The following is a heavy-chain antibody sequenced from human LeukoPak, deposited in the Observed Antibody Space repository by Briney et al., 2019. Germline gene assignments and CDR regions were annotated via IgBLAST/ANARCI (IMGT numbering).Heavy chain of an antibody. CDR3: VRVRQPIYYYYGMDV. Sequence: GESLKISCKGSGYSFTSYWIGWVRQMPGKGLEWMGIIYPGDSDTRYSPSFQGQVTISADKSISTAYLQWSSLKASDTAMYYCVRVRQPIYYYYGMDVWGQGTTVTVSS. CDR2: IYPGDSDT. CDR1: GYSFTSYW. D-gene: IGHD3-3*01. V-gene: IGHV5-51*01. J-gene: IGHJ6*02.